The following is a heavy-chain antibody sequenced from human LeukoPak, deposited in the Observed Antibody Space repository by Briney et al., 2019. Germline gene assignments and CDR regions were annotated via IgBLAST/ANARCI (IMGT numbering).Heavy chain of an antibody. Sequence: PGGSLRLSCAASGFTFNTYAMSWVRQAPGKGLEWVSDISGSGGSTYYADSVKGRFTISRDNSKNTLYLQMNSLRAEDTAVYYCAKSGYNRFDYWGQGTLVTVSS. J-gene: IGHJ4*02. CDR2: ISGSGGST. CDR3: AKSGYNRFDY. CDR1: GFTFNTYA. D-gene: IGHD5-24*01. V-gene: IGHV3-23*01.